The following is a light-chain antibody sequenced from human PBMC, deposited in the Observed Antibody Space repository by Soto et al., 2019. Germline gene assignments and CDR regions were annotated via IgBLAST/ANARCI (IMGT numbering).Light chain of an antibody. V-gene: IGKV1-39*01. CDR3: QQSYSSPIS. J-gene: IGKJ5*01. CDR2: AAS. Sequence: DIQMTQSPSSLSPSVGDSVTIACRASQSINTKVNWYKQKPGKVPHLLSYAASSLQTGVPSRCRCRGAWTDFTLTIISLQPEAFETYYCQQSYSSPISFGQGTRLEIK. CDR1: QSINTK.